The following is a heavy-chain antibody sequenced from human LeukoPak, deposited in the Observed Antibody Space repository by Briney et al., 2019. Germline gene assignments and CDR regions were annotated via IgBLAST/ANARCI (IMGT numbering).Heavy chain of an antibody. J-gene: IGHJ4*02. V-gene: IGHV3-30*02. CDR2: IRYDGSNK. CDR1: GFTFSSYG. CDR3: ARNSYDGSTFDY. D-gene: IGHD5-18*01. Sequence: GGSLRLSCAASGFTFSSYGMHWVRQAPGKGLEWVAYIRYDGSNKYYADSVKGRFTISRDNSKNTLYLQMNSLRAEDTAVYYCARNSYDGSTFDYWGQGTLVTVSS.